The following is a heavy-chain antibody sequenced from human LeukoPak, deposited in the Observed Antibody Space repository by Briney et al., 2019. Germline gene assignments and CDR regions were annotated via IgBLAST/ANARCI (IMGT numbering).Heavy chain of an antibody. CDR2: INHSGST. J-gene: IGHJ6*02. Sequence: SETLSLTCAVYVGSFSGYYWTWIRQPPGKGLEWIGDINHSGSTSYNPSLKSRVTLSVDPSKNQFSLTLSSVTAADTALYYCARRSIMQDQLLENYGMDVWGQGTTVTASS. D-gene: IGHD2-2*01. CDR1: VGSFSGYY. CDR3: ARRSIMQDQLLENYGMDV. V-gene: IGHV4-34*01.